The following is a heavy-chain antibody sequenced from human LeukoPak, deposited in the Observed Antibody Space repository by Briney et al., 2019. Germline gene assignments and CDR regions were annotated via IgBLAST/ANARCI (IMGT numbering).Heavy chain of an antibody. J-gene: IGHJ4*02. V-gene: IGHV1-2*02. CDR1: GYTFAAYY. CDR2: INPNGGGT. Sequence: GASVTVSFTASGYTFAAYYMHWVRQAPGQGLEWMGWINPNGGGTNYAQKFQGRVTMTRDTSISTAYMELSRLTSDDTAVYYCARDSSSGGYSGDCWGQGTLVTVSS. CDR3: ARDSSSGGYSGDC. D-gene: IGHD1-26*01.